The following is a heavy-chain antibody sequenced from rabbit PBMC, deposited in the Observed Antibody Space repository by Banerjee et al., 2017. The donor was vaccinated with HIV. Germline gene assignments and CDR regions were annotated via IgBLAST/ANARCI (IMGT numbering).Heavy chain of an antibody. Sequence: EESGGDLVKPEGSLTLTCTASGIDFSTYGVSWVRQAPGKGLEWIGCIDPLFGTTYYANWVNGRFTISSHNAQNTLYLQLNSLTVADTATYFCVRGASSSGYYSLWGPCTLVTVS. V-gene: IGHV1S47*01. CDR3: VRGASSSGYYSL. CDR2: IDPLFGTT. D-gene: IGHD1-1*01. CDR1: GIDFSTYG. J-gene: IGHJ4*01.